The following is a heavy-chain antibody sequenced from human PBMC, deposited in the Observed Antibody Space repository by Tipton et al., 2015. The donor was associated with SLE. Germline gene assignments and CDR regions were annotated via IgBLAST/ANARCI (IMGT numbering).Heavy chain of an antibody. Sequence: TLSLTCTVSGGSISSSSYYWGWIRQPPGKGLEWIGYIYYSGSTNYNPSLKSRVTISVDTSKNQFSLKLSSVTAADTAVYYCARGGKLGINWFDPWGQGTLVTVSS. CDR2: IYYSGST. V-gene: IGHV4-61*05. CDR1: GGSISSSSYY. CDR3: ARGGKLGINWFDP. D-gene: IGHD7-27*01. J-gene: IGHJ5*02.